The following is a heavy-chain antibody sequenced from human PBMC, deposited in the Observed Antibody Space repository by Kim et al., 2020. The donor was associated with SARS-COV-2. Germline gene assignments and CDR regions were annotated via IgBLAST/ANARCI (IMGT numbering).Heavy chain of an antibody. Sequence: GGSLRLSCAASGFMFSDYWMSWVRQAPGKGLEWVAIIKRDGSEKYYVDSVRGRFTISRDNTERSVFLQMNSLRAEDTAVYYCMRDVPYYYDKKSDFGLDVWGQGTTVTVSS. CDR3: MRDVPYYYDKKSDFGLDV. CDR2: IKRDGSEK. CDR1: GFMFSDYW. D-gene: IGHD3-22*01. V-gene: IGHV3-7*03. J-gene: IGHJ6*02.